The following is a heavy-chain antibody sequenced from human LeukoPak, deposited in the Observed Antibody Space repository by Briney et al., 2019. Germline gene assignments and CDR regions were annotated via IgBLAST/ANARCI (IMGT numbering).Heavy chain of an antibody. Sequence: SETLSLTCTVSGGSTSSYYWSWIRQPPGKGLEWIGYIYYSGSTNYNPSLKSRVTISVDTSKNQFSLKLSSVTAADTAVYYCARDSPLYCSSTSCYTVYAFDIWGQGTMVTVSS. CDR1: GGSTSSYY. D-gene: IGHD2-2*02. V-gene: IGHV4-59*01. CDR3: ARDSPLYCSSTSCYTVYAFDI. CDR2: IYYSGST. J-gene: IGHJ3*02.